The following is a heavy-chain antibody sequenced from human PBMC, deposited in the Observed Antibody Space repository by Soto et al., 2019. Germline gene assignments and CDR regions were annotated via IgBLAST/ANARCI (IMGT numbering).Heavy chain of an antibody. D-gene: IGHD4-17*01. V-gene: IGHV3-74*01. J-gene: IGHJ5*02. CDR2: ASPDGTST. CDR1: GFTFSRFW. Sequence: GGSLSLSCAASGFTFSRFWMHWVRQAPGKGLEWVSRASPDGTSTSYADSVKGRFTISRDNAKNTLFMQMNSLRAEDTAVYYCTRHGSGDYFLFDPWGQGTLVTGPS. CDR3: TRHGSGDYFLFDP.